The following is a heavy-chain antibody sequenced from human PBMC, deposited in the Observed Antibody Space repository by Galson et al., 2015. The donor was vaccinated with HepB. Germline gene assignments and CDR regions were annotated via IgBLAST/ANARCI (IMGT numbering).Heavy chain of an antibody. V-gene: IGHV3-9*01. J-gene: IGHJ6*02. CDR1: GFIFSDHG. CDR3: AKGVVPAVINYNYGLDV. Sequence: SLRLSCAASGFIFSDHGMHWVRQAPGKGLEWVSGITWSSGIIGYADSVKGRFIISRDNAEDSLYLQMNSLRAEDTALYYCAKGVVPAVINYNYGLDVWGQGTTVTVSS. CDR2: ITWSSGII. D-gene: IGHD2-2*01.